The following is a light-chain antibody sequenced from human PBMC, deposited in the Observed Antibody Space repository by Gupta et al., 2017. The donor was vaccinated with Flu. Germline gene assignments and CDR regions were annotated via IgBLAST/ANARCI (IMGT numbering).Light chain of an antibody. CDR2: DVN. CDR1: SNDVGDYHY. Sequence: QSALTQPRSVSGSPSPSVTISCTGTSNDVGDYHYVSWYQQFPGKVPKLIIYDVNQRPSGVPDRFSGSKSGNTASLTISGVQVEDEADYYCSSYAKHYILVFGGGTRLTVL. V-gene: IGLV2-11*01. CDR3: SSYAKHYILV. J-gene: IGLJ3*02.